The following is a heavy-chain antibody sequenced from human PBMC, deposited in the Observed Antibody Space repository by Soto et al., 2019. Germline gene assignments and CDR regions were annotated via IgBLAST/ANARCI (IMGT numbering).Heavy chain of an antibody. CDR2: ISYDGSNK. D-gene: IGHD1-26*01. CDR1: GFTFSSYA. CDR3: ASAAHPVGATNY. V-gene: IGHV3-30*04. J-gene: IGHJ4*02. Sequence: GSLRLSCAASGFTFSSYAMHWVRQAPGKGLEWVAVISYDGSNKYYADSVKGRFTISRDNSKNTLYLQMNSLRAEDTAVYYCASAAHPVGATNYWGQGTLVTVSS.